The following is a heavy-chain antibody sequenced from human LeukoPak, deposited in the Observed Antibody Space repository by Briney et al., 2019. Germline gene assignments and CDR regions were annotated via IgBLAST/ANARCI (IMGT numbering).Heavy chain of an antibody. CDR2: IYTSGST. J-gene: IGHJ6*03. V-gene: IGHV4-4*07. D-gene: IGHD6-19*01. Sequence: PSETLSLTCTVSGGSISSYYWSWIRQPAGKGLEWIGRIYTSGSTNYNPSLKSRVTMSVDTSKNQFSLKLSSVTAADTAVYYCARTGIGYSSGWVPHYYYYYMDVWGKGTTVTISS. CDR1: GGSISSYY. CDR3: ARTGIGYSSGWVPHYYYYYMDV.